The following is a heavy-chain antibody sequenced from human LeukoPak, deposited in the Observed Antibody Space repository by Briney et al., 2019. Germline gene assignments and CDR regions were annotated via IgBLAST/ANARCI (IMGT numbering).Heavy chain of an antibody. J-gene: IGHJ4*02. CDR2: ISYDGSNK. V-gene: IGHV3-30*18. CDR1: GFTFSSYA. D-gene: IGHD3-10*01. Sequence: PGGSLRLSRAASGFTFSSYAMHWVRQAPGKGLEWVAIISYDGSNKYYGDSVKGRFTISRDNSKNTLFLQMNSLRAEDTAVYYCAKDLYGSGNYYRSCFDYWGQGTLVTVSS. CDR3: AKDLYGSGNYYRSCFDY.